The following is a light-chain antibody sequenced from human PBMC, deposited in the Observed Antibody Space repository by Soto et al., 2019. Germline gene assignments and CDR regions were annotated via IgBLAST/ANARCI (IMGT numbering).Light chain of an antibody. J-gene: IGKJ1*01. V-gene: IGKV1-39*01. Sequence: DIQMTQSPPSLSASVGDTVTITCRASQSISTYLDWYQVTPGKAPKVLIYGASTLEDGVLSRFSGSGSGTDFTLSINNLQPEDFATYYCQQHYNLPPWTFGQGTKVEV. CDR1: QSISTY. CDR3: QQHYNLPPWT. CDR2: GAS.